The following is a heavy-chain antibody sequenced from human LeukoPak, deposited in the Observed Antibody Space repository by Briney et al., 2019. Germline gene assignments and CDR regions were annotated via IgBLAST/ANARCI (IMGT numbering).Heavy chain of an antibody. J-gene: IGHJ1*01. V-gene: IGHV3-23*01. CDR1: GFTFSSYA. CDR3: AKDSMITFGGVIVRRYFQH. CDR2: ISGSGGST. D-gene: IGHD3-16*02. Sequence: GGSLRLSCAAAGFTFSSYAMSWVRQAPGKGLEWVSAISGSGGSTYYADSVKGRFTISRDNSKNTLYLQMNSLRAEDTAVYYCAKDSMITFGGVIVRRYFQHWVQGTLVTVSS.